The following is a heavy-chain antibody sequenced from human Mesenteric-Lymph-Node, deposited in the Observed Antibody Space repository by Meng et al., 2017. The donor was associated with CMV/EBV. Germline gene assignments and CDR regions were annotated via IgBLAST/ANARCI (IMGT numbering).Heavy chain of an antibody. CDR2: IDPSDSYT. J-gene: IGHJ4*02. V-gene: IGHV5-10-1*01. CDR3: ARGGGSSFPGKY. Sequence: CKGSGYSFTSYWINWVRQMPGKGLEWMGRIDPSDSYTNYSPSFQGHVTISADKSISTAYLQWSSLKASDTAMYYCARGGGSSFPGKYWGQGSLVTVSS. CDR1: GYSFTSYW. D-gene: IGHD6-13*01.